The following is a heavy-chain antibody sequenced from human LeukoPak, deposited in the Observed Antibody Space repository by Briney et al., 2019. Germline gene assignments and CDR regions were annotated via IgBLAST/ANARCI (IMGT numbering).Heavy chain of an antibody. CDR3: ARARMVRGVDAFDI. CDR1: GSTFSSYS. V-gene: IGHV3-21*01. CDR2: ISSSSSYI. D-gene: IGHD3-10*01. Sequence: SGGSLRLSCAASGSTFSSYSMNWVRQAPGKGLEWVSSISSSSSYIYYADSVKGRFTISRDNAKNSLYLQMNSLRAEDTAVYYCARARMVRGVDAFDIWGQGTMVTVSS. J-gene: IGHJ3*02.